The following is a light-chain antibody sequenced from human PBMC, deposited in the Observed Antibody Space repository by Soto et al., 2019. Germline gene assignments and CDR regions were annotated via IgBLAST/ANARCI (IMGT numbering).Light chain of an antibody. CDR2: AAS. Sequence: DIQMTQSPSSLSAPVGDRVTITCRATQGISNYLAWYQQKPGKVPKLLIYAASTLQSGVPSRFSGSGSGTEFTLTISSLQPEDDATYYCQRYISASFTFGPGSKVDIK. CDR3: QRYISASFT. J-gene: IGKJ3*01. V-gene: IGKV1-27*01. CDR1: QGISNY.